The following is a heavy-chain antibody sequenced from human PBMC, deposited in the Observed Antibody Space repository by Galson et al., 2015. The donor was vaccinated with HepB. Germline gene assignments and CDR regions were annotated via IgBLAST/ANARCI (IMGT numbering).Heavy chain of an antibody. J-gene: IGHJ6*03. CDR1: GYTLTGYY. CDR2: INPNSGGT. Sequence: SVKVSCKASGYTLTGYYMHWVRQAPGQGLEWMGWINPNSGGTNYAQKFQGRVTMTRDTSISTAYMELSRLRSDDTAVYYCARDLGYCSSTSCLYYYYYYMDVWGKGTTVTVSS. CDR3: ARDLGYCSSTSCLYYYYYYMDV. V-gene: IGHV1-2*02. D-gene: IGHD2-2*01.